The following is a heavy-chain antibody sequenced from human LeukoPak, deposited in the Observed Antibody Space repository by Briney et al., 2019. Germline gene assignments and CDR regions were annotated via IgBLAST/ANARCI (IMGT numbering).Heavy chain of an antibody. CDR2: IKQDGSEK. J-gene: IGHJ6*03. D-gene: IGHD1-26*01. V-gene: IGHV3-7*01. CDR3: ARDSRVGATEYYYMDV. Sequence: GGSLRLSCAASGFTFSSYWMSWVRQAPGKGLEWVANIKQDGSEKYYVDSVKGRFTISRDNAKNSLYLQMNSLRAEDTAVYYCARDSRVGATEYYYMDVWGKGTTVTVSS. CDR1: GFTFSSYW.